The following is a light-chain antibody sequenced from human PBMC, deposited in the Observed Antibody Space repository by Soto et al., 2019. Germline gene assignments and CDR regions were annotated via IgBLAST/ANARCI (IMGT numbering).Light chain of an antibody. CDR3: QQYDNYPLT. CDR1: QGITSW. Sequence: IQMTQYPAFVSASVGDRVTISCRASQGITSWLAWYQQTPGKAPKLLIYDASSLQSGVPSRFSVSGSGTEFTLTISNLQPDEFATYYCQQYDNYPLTFGGGTKVDI. V-gene: IGKV1-5*01. J-gene: IGKJ4*01. CDR2: DAS.